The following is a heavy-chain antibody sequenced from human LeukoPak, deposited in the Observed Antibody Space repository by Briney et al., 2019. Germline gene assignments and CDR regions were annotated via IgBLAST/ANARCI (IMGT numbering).Heavy chain of an antibody. Sequence: PSETLSLTCTVSGGSISSSPYYWGWIRQPPVKGLEWIGSIYYSGTTHYNPSLESRVTISVDTSKNQFSLKLASVTAADTAIYYCAKGAGGFSYYNWFDPWGQGTLVTVSS. CDR1: GGSISSSPYY. CDR2: IYYSGTT. J-gene: IGHJ5*02. V-gene: IGHV4-39*07. CDR3: AKGAGGFSYYNWFDP. D-gene: IGHD5-18*01.